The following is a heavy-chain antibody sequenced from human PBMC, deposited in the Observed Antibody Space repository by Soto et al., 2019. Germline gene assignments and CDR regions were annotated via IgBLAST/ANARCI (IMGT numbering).Heavy chain of an antibody. CDR2: ISSSSSYT. D-gene: IGHD3-10*01. V-gene: IGHV3-11*06. CDR1: VFTFSDYY. Sequence: KARWSLRLCCSASVFTFSDYYMSWRRQAPGKGLEWVSYISSSSSYTNYADSVKGRFTISRDNAKSSLYLQMNSLRAEDTAVYYCARAYGSGSYPGPGYWGQGTLVTVSS. CDR3: ARAYGSGSYPGPGY. J-gene: IGHJ4*02.